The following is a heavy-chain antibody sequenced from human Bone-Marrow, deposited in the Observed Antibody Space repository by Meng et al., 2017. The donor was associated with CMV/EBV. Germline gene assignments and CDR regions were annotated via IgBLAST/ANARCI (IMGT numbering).Heavy chain of an antibody. CDR2: IYSGGSSM. D-gene: IGHD1-14*01. J-gene: IGHJ6*02. Sequence: GESLKISCAASGFTFSSYAMCWVRQAQGKGLEWVSIIYSGGSSMYYVDSVKGRFTISRDNSKNTLYLQMNSLRADDTAVYYCAKDRNTYYYYGMDVWGQGTTVTVSS. V-gene: IGHV3-23*03. CDR3: AKDRNTYYYYGMDV. CDR1: GFTFSSYA.